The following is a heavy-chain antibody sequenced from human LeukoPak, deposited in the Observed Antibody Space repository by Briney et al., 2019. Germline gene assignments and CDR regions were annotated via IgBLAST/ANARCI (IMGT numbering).Heavy chain of an antibody. Sequence: PGGSLRLSCAASGFTFSSYSMNWVRQAPGKGLEWVSSISSSSSYIYYADSVKGRFTISRDNAKNSLYLQMNSLRAEDTAVYYCARDGEGGATPFDYWGQGTLVTVSS. CDR2: ISSSSSYI. V-gene: IGHV3-21*01. CDR3: ARDGEGGATPFDY. J-gene: IGHJ4*02. D-gene: IGHD3-10*01. CDR1: GFTFSSYS.